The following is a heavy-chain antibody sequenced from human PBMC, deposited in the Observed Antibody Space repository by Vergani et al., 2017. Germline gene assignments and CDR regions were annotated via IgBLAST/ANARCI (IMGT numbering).Heavy chain of an antibody. CDR2: ISAYNGNT. CDR1: GYTFTSYG. Sequence: QVQLVQSGAEVKKPGASVKVSCKASGYTFTSYGISWVRQAPGQGLEWMGWISAYNGNTNYAQKLQSRVTMTTDTSTSTAYMELRSLRSDDTAVYYCARVLTTLVEPYYYYYGMDVWAKGPRSPSP. V-gene: IGHV1-18*01. D-gene: IGHD4-23*01. CDR3: ARVLTTLVEPYYYYYGMDV. J-gene: IGHJ6*02.